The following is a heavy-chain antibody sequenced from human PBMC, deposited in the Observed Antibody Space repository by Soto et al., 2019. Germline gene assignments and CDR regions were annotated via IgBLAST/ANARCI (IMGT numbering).Heavy chain of an antibody. CDR1: GGSVSSGDYY. J-gene: IGHJ5*02. D-gene: IGHD5-18*01. CDR2: IYYSGST. CDR3: ARIPVDTYMINWFDP. Sequence: LSLTCTVSGGSVSSGDYYWSWIRQPPGKGLEWIGYIYYSGSTNYNPSLKSRVSISLDTSKNQFSLRLTSVTAADTAVYYCARIPVDTYMINWFDPWGQGTLVTVS. V-gene: IGHV4-61*08.